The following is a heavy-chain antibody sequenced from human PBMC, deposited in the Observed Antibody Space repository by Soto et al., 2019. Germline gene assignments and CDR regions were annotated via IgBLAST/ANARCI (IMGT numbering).Heavy chain of an antibody. CDR2: IYYSGST. Sequence: PSETLSLTCTVSGGSISSYYWSWIRQPPGKGLEWIGYIYYSGSTNYNPSLKSRVTISVDTSKNQFSLKLSSVTAADTAVYYCARLYYYDSSVNWFDPWGQGTLVTVSS. V-gene: IGHV4-59*01. D-gene: IGHD3-22*01. J-gene: IGHJ5*02. CDR3: ARLYYYDSSVNWFDP. CDR1: GGSISSYY.